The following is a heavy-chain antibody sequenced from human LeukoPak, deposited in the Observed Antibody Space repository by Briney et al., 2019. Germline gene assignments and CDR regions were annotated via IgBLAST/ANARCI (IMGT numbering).Heavy chain of an antibody. D-gene: IGHD3-10*02. V-gene: IGHV3-7*01. J-gene: IGHJ6*04. CDR2: INNDGKET. CDR1: GFAFGSYW. CDR3: VELGITMIGGV. Sequence: GGSLRLSCEVCGFAFGSYWMGWFRQAPGKGLESVATINNDGKETYYVDSVKGRFTISRDNAKNSLYLQMNSLRAEDTAVYYCVELGITMIGGVWGKGTTVTISS.